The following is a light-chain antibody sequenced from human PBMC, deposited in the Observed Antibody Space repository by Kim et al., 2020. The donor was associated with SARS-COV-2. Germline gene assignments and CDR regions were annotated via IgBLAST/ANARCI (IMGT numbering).Light chain of an antibody. V-gene: IGLV1-47*01. CDR2: SND. CDR1: SPNVGRNY. CDR3: ATWGDSLKV. J-gene: IGLJ1*01. Sequence: PGQKVTIPCSGSSPNVGRNYVFWNQQLPGTAPKLLIYSNDQRPSGVPDRFSGSKSGTSASLAISGLRSDDEADYFCATWGDSLKVFGTGTKVTVL.